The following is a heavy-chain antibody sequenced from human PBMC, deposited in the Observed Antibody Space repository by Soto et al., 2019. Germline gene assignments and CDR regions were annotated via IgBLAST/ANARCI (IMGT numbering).Heavy chain of an antibody. CDR3: ARRYSSSSPSDY. V-gene: IGHV5-51*01. D-gene: IGHD6-6*01. Sequence: XSLKISVKGSGYSFTSYWICWVPQMPGKGLEWMGIIYPGDSDTRYSPSFQGQVTISADKSISTAYLQWSRMKASDTAMYYCARRYSSSSPSDYWGQGTLVTVSS. J-gene: IGHJ4*02. CDR1: GYSFTSYW. CDR2: IYPGDSDT.